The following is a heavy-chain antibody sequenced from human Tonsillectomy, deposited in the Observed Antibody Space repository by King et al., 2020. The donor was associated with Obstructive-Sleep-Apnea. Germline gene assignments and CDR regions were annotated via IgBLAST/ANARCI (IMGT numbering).Heavy chain of an antibody. CDR3: ARRSFDRTGYYLDY. D-gene: IGHD3/OR15-3a*01. Sequence: HVQLQESGPGLVRPSETLSLTCTVSGGSISNYYWSWIRQPPGKGLEWIGYIYNSGSTNYNPSLKSRVTISVDTSKNQFSLKLSSVTAADTAVYYCARRSFDRTGYYLDYWGQGTLVTVSS. CDR2: IYNSGST. CDR1: GGSISNYY. V-gene: IGHV4-59*08. J-gene: IGHJ4*02.